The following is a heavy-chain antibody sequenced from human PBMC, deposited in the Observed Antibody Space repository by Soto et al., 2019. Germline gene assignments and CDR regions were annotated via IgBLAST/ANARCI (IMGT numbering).Heavy chain of an antibody. D-gene: IGHD4-4*01. CDR3: ARLRDDYSNYVLDY. V-gene: IGHV4-59*08. Sequence: SETLSLTCTVSGGSISSYYWSWIRQPPGKGLEWIGYIYYSGSTNYNPSLKSRVTISVDTSKNQFSLKLSSVTAADTAVYYCARLRDDYSNYVLDYWGQGTLVTVSS. CDR1: GGSISSYY. J-gene: IGHJ4*02. CDR2: IYYSGST.